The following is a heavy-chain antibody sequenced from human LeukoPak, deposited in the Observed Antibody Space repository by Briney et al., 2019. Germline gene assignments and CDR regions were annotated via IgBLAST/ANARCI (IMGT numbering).Heavy chain of an antibody. J-gene: IGHJ4*02. CDR1: GFTFSSYS. Sequence: GGSLRLSCAASGFTFSSYSMNWLRQAPGKGLEWVSYISSSSSTIYYADSVKGRFTISRDKAKNSLYLQMNSLRAEDTAVYYCAREYCSSTSCLYDYWGQGTLVTVSS. CDR2: ISSSSSTI. CDR3: AREYCSSTSCLYDY. D-gene: IGHD2-2*01. V-gene: IGHV3-48*01.